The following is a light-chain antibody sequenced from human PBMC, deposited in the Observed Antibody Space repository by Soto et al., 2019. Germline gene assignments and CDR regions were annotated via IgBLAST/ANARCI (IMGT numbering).Light chain of an antibody. CDR2: EVS. CDR3: SSYTSRSTLV. CDR1: SSDVGGYNY. Sequence: QSALTQPASVSGSPGQSITISCTGTSSDVGGYNYVSWYQQHPGKAPKLIIYEVSNRPSGVSNRFSGSKSGNTASLTISGLQAEDEADYYCSSYTSRSTLVFGTGTKLTVL. J-gene: IGLJ1*01. V-gene: IGLV2-14*01.